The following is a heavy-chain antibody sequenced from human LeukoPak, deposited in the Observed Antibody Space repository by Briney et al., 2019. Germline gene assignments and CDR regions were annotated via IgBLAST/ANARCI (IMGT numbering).Heavy chain of an antibody. Sequence: GGSLRLSCAASGFTFRSYGMSWVRQAPGKGLEWVSTITGSGGDTYYADSVKGRFTISSDNSKNTLYLQVNSLRAEDTAVYYCATKPRGYSGYDSVYWGQGTLVTVSS. CDR3: ATKPRGYSGYDSVY. CDR1: GFTFRSYG. D-gene: IGHD5-12*01. J-gene: IGHJ4*02. CDR2: ITGSGGDT. V-gene: IGHV3-23*01.